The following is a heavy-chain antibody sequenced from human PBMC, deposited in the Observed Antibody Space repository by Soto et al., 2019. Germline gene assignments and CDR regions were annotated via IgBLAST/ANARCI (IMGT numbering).Heavy chain of an antibody. CDR3: ASDCISTSCYVGVYYGMDV. V-gene: IGHV4-30-4*01. CDR1: GGSISSGDYY. D-gene: IGHD2-2*01. CDR2: IYYSGST. Sequence: QVQLQESGPGLVKPSQTLSLTCTVSGGSISSGDYYWSWIRQPPGKGLEWIGYIYYSGSTYYNPSLKSRVTISVNTCKNQFSLKLSSVTAADTAVYYCASDCISTSCYVGVYYGMDVWGQGTTVTVSS. J-gene: IGHJ6*02.